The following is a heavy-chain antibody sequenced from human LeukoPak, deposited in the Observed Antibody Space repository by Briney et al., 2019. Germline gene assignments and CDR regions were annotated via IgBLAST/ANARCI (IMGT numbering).Heavy chain of an antibody. V-gene: IGHV2-70*11. D-gene: IGHD1-7*01. CDR3: AQLITGTTGLDY. CDR1: GFSLSTNGMC. Sequence: SGPTLVNPTQTLTLTCACSGFSLSTNGMCVSWIRQSPGKALEWLARIDWDDDKYYSTSLKTRLTISKDTSKNQVVLTLTNLDPVDTATYFCAQLITGTTGLDYWGQGILVTVSS. CDR2: IDWDDDK. J-gene: IGHJ4*02.